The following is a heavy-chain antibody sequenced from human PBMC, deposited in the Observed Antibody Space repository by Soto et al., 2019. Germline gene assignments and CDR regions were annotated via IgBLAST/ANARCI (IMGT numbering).Heavy chain of an antibody. CDR1: GGTFSTYA. CDR3: ARHDCISSSCYYYYYYGMDV. J-gene: IGHJ6*02. Sequence: QVQLVQAGGAVKKPGSSVKVSCKASGGTFSTYAISWVRQAPGQGLEWMGGIIPIFDTANYAQKFQGRVTITADESTSTAYMGLSSLRSEDTAVYYCARHDCISSSCYYYYYYGMDVWGQGTTVTVSS. V-gene: IGHV1-69*12. D-gene: IGHD2-2*01. CDR2: IIPIFDTA.